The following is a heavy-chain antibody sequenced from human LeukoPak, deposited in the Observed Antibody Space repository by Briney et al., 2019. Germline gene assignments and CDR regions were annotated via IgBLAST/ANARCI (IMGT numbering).Heavy chain of an antibody. J-gene: IGHJ4*02. CDR2: ISSSSSYI. Sequence: GGSLRLSCAASGFTFSSYSMNWVRQAPGKGLEWVSSISSSSSYIYYADSVKGRFTISRDNAKNSPYLQMNSLRAEDTALYYCAEDREGLKYYFDYWGQGTLVTVSS. CDR1: GFTFSSYS. V-gene: IGHV3-21*04. D-gene: IGHD3-22*01. CDR3: AEDREGLKYYFDY.